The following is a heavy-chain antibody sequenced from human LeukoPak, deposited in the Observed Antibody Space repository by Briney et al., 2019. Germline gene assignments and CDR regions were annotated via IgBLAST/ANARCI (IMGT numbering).Heavy chain of an antibody. CDR1: GYTFTSYD. Sequence: ASVTVSCKASGYTFTSYDINRVRQATGQGLEWMGWMNPNSGNTGYAQKFQGRVTMTRNTSISTDYMELSSLRSEDTAVYYCARVRGVAGTYYYYYMDVWGKGTTVTVSS. J-gene: IGHJ6*03. CDR2: MNPNSGNT. D-gene: IGHD6-19*01. CDR3: ARVRGVAGTYYYYYMDV. V-gene: IGHV1-8*01.